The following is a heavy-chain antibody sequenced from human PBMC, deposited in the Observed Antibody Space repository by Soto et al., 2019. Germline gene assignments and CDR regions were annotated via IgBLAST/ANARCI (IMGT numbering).Heavy chain of an antibody. Sequence: GGSLRLSCAASGFTFSSYWMHWVRQAPGKGLVWVSRINSDGSSTSYADSVKGRFTISRDNAKNTLYLQMNSLRAEDTAVYYCARVIYSSSWYYYYYGMDVWGQGTTVTVSS. CDR2: INSDGSST. V-gene: IGHV3-74*01. D-gene: IGHD6-13*01. CDR3: ARVIYSSSWYYYYYGMDV. J-gene: IGHJ6*02. CDR1: GFTFSSYW.